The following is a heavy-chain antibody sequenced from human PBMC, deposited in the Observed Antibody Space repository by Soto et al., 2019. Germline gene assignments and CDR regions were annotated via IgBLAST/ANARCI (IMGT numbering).Heavy chain of an antibody. D-gene: IGHD5-12*01. V-gene: IGHV1-2*04. CDR1: GDSFNDYY. J-gene: IGHJ6*03. CDR3: ARESGGATATLDYYCFYMDV. CDR2: INPNGGVT. Sequence: QVQLVQSGAEVRKPGASVTVSCRSSGDSFNDYYIHWVRQAPGQGFEWMGWINPNGGVTKYAQKFQGWVSMTRDTSIRTVYMQLSRLTSDDTAVYYCARESGGATATLDYYCFYMDVWGTGTTVTVSS.